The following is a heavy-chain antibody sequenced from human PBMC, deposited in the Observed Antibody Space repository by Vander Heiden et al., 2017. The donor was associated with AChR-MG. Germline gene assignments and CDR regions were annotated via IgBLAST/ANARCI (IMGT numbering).Heavy chain of an antibody. CDR1: GFTFSSYG. D-gene: IGHD7-27*01. CDR3: AKRPLGAAFDI. Sequence: EVQLLESGGDLIQPGESLRLSCVAHGFTFSSYGMTWLRQAPGKGLECVSSISGSGATTYYADSVKGRFTISRDNSKNTLYLQMNSLRVEDTAVYFCAKRPLGAAFDIWGQGTMVTVSS. J-gene: IGHJ3*02. CDR2: ISGSGATT. V-gene: IGHV3-23*01.